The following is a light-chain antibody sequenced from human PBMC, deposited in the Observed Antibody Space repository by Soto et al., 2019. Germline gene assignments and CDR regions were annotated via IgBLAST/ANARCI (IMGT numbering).Light chain of an antibody. CDR3: QQYNTWPYT. V-gene: IGKV3-15*01. CDR2: DTS. CDR1: QGVSSL. Sequence: IVLTQSPATLSVSPGERATLSCRASQGVSSLLAWYQQKPRQAPRLLIYDTSTRATGIPARFSGSGSGTDFTLTISSLQSEDFAIYYCQQYNTWPYTFGQGSK. J-gene: IGKJ2*01.